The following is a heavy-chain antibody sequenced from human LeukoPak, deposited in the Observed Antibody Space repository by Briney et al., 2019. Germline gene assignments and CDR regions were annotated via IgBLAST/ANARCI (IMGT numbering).Heavy chain of an antibody. CDR2: IWYDGSQR. CDR3: ARDTTEGVLSLDV. CDR1: GFTFSGSG. J-gene: IGHJ6*02. Sequence: PGGSLRLSCAASGFTFSGSGMHWVRQAPGKGPEWVAVIWYDGSQRYYAESVKGRFTISRDNSKNTLDLQMSSLRAEDTAVYYCARDTTEGVLSLDVWGQGTTVTVSS. D-gene: IGHD2-8*01. V-gene: IGHV3-33*01.